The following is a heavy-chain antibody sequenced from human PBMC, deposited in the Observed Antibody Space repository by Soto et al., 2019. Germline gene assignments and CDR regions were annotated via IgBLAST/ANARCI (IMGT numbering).Heavy chain of an antibody. CDR1: GASFSSNIAG. V-gene: IGHV6-1*01. D-gene: IGHD3-10*01. CDR3: TGITWFRGMDV. Sequence: PSQTLSLTCAISGASFSSNIAGCNCIRQSPSRGLEWLGRTYYKSKWSNDYALSVKSRITINPDTSKNQFSLHLYSVTPEDTAVYYCTGITWFRGMDVWGQGTPVTVS. CDR2: TYYKSKWSN. J-gene: IGHJ6*02.